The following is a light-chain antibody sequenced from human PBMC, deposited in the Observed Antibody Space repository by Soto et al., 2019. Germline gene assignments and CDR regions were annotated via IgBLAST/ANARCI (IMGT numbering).Light chain of an antibody. J-gene: IGKJ2*01. CDR1: QSVGNN. CDR2: EAS. V-gene: IGKV3-20*01. Sequence: EIVLTQSPATLSLSPGERATLSCRASQSVGNNLAWYQQKPGQAPGLLIYEASTRATGIPARFSGSGSGTDFTLTISRLEPEDYAVYYCQQYGSSMYTFGQGTKLEIK. CDR3: QQYGSSMYT.